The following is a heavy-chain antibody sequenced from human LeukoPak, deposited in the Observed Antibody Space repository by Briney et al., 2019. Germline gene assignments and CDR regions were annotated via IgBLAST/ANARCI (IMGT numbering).Heavy chain of an antibody. V-gene: IGHV4-34*01. CDR1: GGSFSGYY. D-gene: IGHD3-16*02. J-gene: IGHJ3*02. Sequence: SETLSLTCAVYGGSFSGYYWSWIRQPPGKGLEWIGEINHSGSTNYNPSLKSRVTISVDTSKNQFSLKLSSVTAADTAVYYCARFIIGYYVWGSYRYRGAFDIWGQGTMVTVSS. CDR2: INHSGST. CDR3: ARFIIGYYVWGSYRYRGAFDI.